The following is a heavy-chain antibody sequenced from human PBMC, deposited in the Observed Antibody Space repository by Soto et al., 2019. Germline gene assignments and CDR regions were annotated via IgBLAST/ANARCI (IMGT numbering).Heavy chain of an antibody. V-gene: IGHV1-69*13. D-gene: IGHD6-6*01. J-gene: IGHJ5*02. CDR2: IIPIFGTA. Sequence: AASVKVSCKASGGTFSSYAISWVRQAPGQGLEWMGGIIPIFGTANYAQKFQGRVTITADESTSTAYMELSSLRSEDTAVYYCASTVRNKQLVLWFDPWGQGTLVTVSS. CDR3: ASTVRNKQLVLWFDP. CDR1: GGTFSSYA.